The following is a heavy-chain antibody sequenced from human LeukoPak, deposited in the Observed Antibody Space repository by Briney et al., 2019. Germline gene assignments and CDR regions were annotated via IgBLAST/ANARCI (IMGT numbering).Heavy chain of an antibody. Sequence: GASVKVPCKASGYTFTAYYIHWVRQAPGQGREWMGWINPNSGDTNYAQKFQGRVTMTRDKSINTVYMELSGLRSDDTAVFYCVRDYRFRITTFGGGRRNWFDPWGQGTLVTVSS. CDR3: VRDYRFRITTFGGGRRNWFDP. CDR2: INPNSGDT. D-gene: IGHD3-3*01. V-gene: IGHV1-2*02. J-gene: IGHJ5*02. CDR1: GYTFTAYY.